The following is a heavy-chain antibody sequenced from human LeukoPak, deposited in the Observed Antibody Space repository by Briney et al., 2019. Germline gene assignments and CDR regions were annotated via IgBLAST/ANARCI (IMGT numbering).Heavy chain of an antibody. J-gene: IGHJ3*02. D-gene: IGHD1-26*01. CDR1: GFTFSDYY. CDR2: ISSSANHI. V-gene: IGHV3-11*04. CDR3: ARSPEGGEDAFDI. Sequence: KSGGSLRLSCAASGFTFSDYYMSWMRQAPGKGLEWVSYISSSANHIYYGDSVKGRFTISRDNAKNSLYLQMNSLRAEDTAVYYCARSPEGGEDAFDIWGQGTMVTVSS.